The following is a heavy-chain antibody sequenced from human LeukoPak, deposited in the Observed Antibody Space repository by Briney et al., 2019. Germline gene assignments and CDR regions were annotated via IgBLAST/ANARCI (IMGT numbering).Heavy chain of an antibody. D-gene: IGHD2-15*01. V-gene: IGHV3-53*01. CDR2: IYSGGST. Sequence: PGGSLRLSCTVSGFTVSSDSMSWVRQAPGKGLEWVSFIYSGGSTHYSDSVKGRFTISRDNSKNTMYLQMNSLRAEDTAVYYCAKDLIGWSFDYWGQGTLVTVSS. CDR3: AKDLIGWSFDY. J-gene: IGHJ4*02. CDR1: GFTVSSDS.